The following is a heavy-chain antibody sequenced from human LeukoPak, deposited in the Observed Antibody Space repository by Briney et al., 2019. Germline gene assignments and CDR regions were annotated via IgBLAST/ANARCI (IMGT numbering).Heavy chain of an antibody. J-gene: IGHJ4*02. CDR2: IYTSGST. CDR1: GGSISSYY. V-gene: IGHV4-4*07. CDR3: AREIYSFGYLGFDY. D-gene: IGHD5-18*01. Sequence: SETLSLTCTVSGGSISSYYWSWIRQPAGKGLEWIGRIYTSGSTNYNPSLKSRVTMSVDTSKNQFSLRLSSVTAADTAVYYCAREIYSFGYLGFDYWGQGTLVTVSS.